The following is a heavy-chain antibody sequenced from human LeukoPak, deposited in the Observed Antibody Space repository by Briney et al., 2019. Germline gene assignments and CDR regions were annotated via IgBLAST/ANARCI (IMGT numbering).Heavy chain of an antibody. Sequence: GASVKVSCKASGYAFTGYYMHWVRQAPGQGLEWMGWINPNSGGTNYAQKFQGRVTMTRDTSISTAYMELSRLRSDDTAVYYCARDRILTGYYAGHYYYMDVWGKRTTVTVSS. CDR1: GYAFTGYY. D-gene: IGHD3-9*01. V-gene: IGHV1-2*02. CDR3: ARDRILTGYYAGHYYYMDV. CDR2: INPNSGGT. J-gene: IGHJ6*03.